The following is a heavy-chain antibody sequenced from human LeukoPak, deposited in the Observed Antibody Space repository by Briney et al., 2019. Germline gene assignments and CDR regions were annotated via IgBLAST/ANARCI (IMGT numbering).Heavy chain of an antibody. CDR3: ARHSRVVGTMVRGVIIIPFSWFDP. Sequence: GESLKISCKGSGYSFTSYWIGWVRQMPGKGLEWMGIIYPGDSDTRYSPSFQGQVTISADKSISTAYLQWSSLKASDTAMYYCARHSRVVGTMVRGVIIIPFSWFDPWGQGTLVTVSS. CDR2: IYPGDSDT. D-gene: IGHD3-10*01. CDR1: GYSFTSYW. J-gene: IGHJ5*02. V-gene: IGHV5-51*01.